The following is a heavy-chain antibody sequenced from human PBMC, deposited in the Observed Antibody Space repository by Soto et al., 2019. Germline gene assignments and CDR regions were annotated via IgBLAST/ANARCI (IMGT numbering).Heavy chain of an antibody. D-gene: IGHD6-13*01. Sequence: QVQLQESGPGLVKPSETLSLTCTVSGGSISSYYWSWIRQPPGKGLEWIGYIHYSGSTNYNPSLKSXXTXSXXQSKDQVSLKLSSVTAADTAVYYCARPAAGRGFGPWGQGTLVTVSS. V-gene: IGHV4-59*03. J-gene: IGHJ5*02. CDR2: IHYSGST. CDR1: GGSISSYY. CDR3: ARPAAGRGFGP.